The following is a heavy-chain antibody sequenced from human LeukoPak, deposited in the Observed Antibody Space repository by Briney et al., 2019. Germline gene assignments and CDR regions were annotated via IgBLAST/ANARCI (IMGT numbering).Heavy chain of an antibody. CDR1: GYTFTGYY. D-gene: IGHD3-3*01. J-gene: IGHJ3*02. CDR2: INPNSGGT. V-gene: IGHV1-2*02. Sequence: ASVKVSCKASGYTFTGYYMHWVRQAPGQGLEWMGWINPNSGGTNYAQKFQGRVTMTRDTSISTAYMELSRLRSDDTAVYYCARSPLTRYYDFWSGTPNAFDIWGQGTMVTVSS. CDR3: ARSPLTRYYDFWSGTPNAFDI.